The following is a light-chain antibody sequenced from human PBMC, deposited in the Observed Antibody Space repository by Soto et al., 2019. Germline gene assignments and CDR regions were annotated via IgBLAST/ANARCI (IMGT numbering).Light chain of an antibody. CDR2: DVS. CDR3: SSFTGSNYV. Sequence: QPPPLSGSPGPSITHSLPGNLRDVGGYNFVSWYQQYPGKAPKLMICDVSNRPSGVSNRFSGSKSGNTASLTISGLQAEDEADYYCSSFTGSNYVFGTGTKVTVL. CDR1: LRDVGGYNF. V-gene: IGLV2-14*03. J-gene: IGLJ1*01.